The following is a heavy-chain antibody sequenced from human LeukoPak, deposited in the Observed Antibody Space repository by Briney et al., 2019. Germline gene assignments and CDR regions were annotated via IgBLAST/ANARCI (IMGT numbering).Heavy chain of an antibody. CDR3: AKAVVVRPFHTIFDY. V-gene: IGHV3-23*01. D-gene: IGHD2-2*01. Sequence: PGGSLRLSCAASGFTFSSYAMSWVRQAPGKGLEWVSAISGGGGSTYYADSVKGRFTISRDNSKNTLYLQMNSLRAEDTAVYYRAKAVVVRPFHTIFDYWGQGTLVTVSS. J-gene: IGHJ4*02. CDR1: GFTFSSYA. CDR2: ISGGGGST.